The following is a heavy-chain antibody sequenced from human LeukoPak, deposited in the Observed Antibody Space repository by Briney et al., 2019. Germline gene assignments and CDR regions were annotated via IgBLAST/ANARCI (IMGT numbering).Heavy chain of an antibody. CDR2: ISWNSGSI. Sequence: GRSLRLSCAASGFTFDDYAMHWVRQAPGKGLEWVSGISWNSGSIGYADSVKGRFNISRDKAKNSLYLQMKSLRAEDTALYYCAKDIGYSSSSDLQHWGQGTLVTVSS. J-gene: IGHJ1*01. CDR1: GFTFDDYA. V-gene: IGHV3-9*01. CDR3: AKDIGYSSSSDLQH. D-gene: IGHD6-6*01.